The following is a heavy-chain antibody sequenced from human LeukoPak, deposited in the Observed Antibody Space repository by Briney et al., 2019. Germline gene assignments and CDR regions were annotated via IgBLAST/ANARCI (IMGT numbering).Heavy chain of an antibody. CDR3: ASLARSHYFDY. J-gene: IGHJ4*02. CDR2: IYYSGST. V-gene: IGHV4-59*07. Sequence: SDTLSLTCTVSGGSISSYYWSWIRQPPGKGLEWIGYIYYSGSTNYNPSLKSRVAISVDTSKNQFSLKLSSVTAADTAVYYCASLARSHYFDYWGQGTLVTVSS. D-gene: IGHD2-21*01. CDR1: GGSISSYY.